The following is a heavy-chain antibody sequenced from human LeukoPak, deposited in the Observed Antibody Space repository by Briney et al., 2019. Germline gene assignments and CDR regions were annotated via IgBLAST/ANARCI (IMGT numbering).Heavy chain of an antibody. D-gene: IGHD3-22*01. CDR1: GFTFSSYG. V-gene: IGHV3-23*01. J-gene: IGHJ3*01. Sequence: PGGSLRLSCAASGFTFSSYGMHWVRQVPGEGLEWVSAISGRAGSPYYADSVKGRFTISRDNSKNTLYLQMNSLRAEDTAVYYCAKGGRWDYYDSSHWGQGTMVTVSP. CDR3: AKGGRWDYYDSSH. CDR2: ISGRAGSP.